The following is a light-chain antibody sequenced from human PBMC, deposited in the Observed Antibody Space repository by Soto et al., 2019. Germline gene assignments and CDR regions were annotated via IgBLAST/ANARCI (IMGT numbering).Light chain of an antibody. J-gene: IGLJ1*01. V-gene: IGLV2-8*01. CDR3: SSYAGNNNLYV. CDR1: SSDVGAYNY. Sequence: SALTQPPSASGSPGQSVTISCTGTSSDVGAYNYVSWYQRHPGKAPKLMIYEVSKRPSGVPDRFSGSKSGNTASLTVSGLQAEDEADYYCSSYAGNNNLYVFGTGTKLTVL. CDR2: EVS.